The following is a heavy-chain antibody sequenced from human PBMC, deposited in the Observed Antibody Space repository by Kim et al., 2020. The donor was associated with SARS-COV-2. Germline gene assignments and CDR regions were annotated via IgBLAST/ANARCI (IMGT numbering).Heavy chain of an antibody. J-gene: IGHJ2*01. Sequence: GGSLRLSCAPSGFAFSNYAMTWVRQAPGKGLEWVSAITGGGGSTYYADSVKGRFTISRDNSRNTLYLQMNSLRAEDTAVYYCAKGRGGGLAYWYFDFWGRGTLVTVSS. D-gene: IGHD3-10*01. CDR1: GFAFSNYA. CDR3: AKGRGGGLAYWYFDF. V-gene: IGHV3-23*01. CDR2: ITGGGGST.